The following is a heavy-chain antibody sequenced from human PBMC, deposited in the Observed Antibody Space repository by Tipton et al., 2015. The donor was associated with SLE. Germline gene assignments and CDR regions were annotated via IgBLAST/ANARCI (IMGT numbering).Heavy chain of an antibody. V-gene: IGHV4-34*01. D-gene: IGHD3-22*01. CDR2: INHSGST. J-gene: IGHJ4*02. CDR3: ARVSSYYDSSGYPFSY. CDR1: GGSFSGYY. Sequence: LRLSCAVFGGSFSGYYWSWLRQPPGKRLEWIGEINHSGSTNYNPSLKSRVTISVDTSKNQFSLQLSSVTAADTAVYYCARVSSYYDSSGYPFSYWGQGTLVTVSS.